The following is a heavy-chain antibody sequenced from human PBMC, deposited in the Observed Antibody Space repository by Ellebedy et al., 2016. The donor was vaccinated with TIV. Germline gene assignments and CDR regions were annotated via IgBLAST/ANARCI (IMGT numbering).Heavy chain of an antibody. V-gene: IGHV3-21*01. Sequence: GGSLRLXXAASEFTFNNYTMNWVRQPPGKGLEWVSSISGSSFYIYYADSVKGRFTISRDNAKNSLYLQMNSLRAEDTAIYYCARDMYFDFVWGSYRPNLFDYWGQGALVTVSS. J-gene: IGHJ4*02. CDR1: EFTFNNYT. CDR3: ARDMYFDFVWGSYRPNLFDY. D-gene: IGHD3-16*02. CDR2: ISGSSFYI.